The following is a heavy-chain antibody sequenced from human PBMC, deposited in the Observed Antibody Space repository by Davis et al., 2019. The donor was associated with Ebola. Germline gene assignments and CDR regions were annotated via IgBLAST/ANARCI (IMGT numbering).Heavy chain of an antibody. V-gene: IGHV3-66*04. Sequence: DSVKGRFTISRDNSKNTLYLRMNSLRAEDTAVYYCARPHDYGGLYYYYGMDVWGKGTTVTVSS. D-gene: IGHD4-23*01. J-gene: IGHJ6*04. CDR3: ARPHDYGGLYYYYGMDV.